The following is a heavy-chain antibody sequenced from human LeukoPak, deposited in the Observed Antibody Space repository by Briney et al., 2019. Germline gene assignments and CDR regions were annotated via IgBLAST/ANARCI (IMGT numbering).Heavy chain of an antibody. CDR1: GFTFSSYW. D-gene: IGHD1-1*01. V-gene: IGHV3-74*01. CDR2: INNDGSST. Sequence: PGGSLRLSCAASGFTFSSYWMHWVRQAPGEGLVWVSLINNDGSSTTYADSVKGRFTISRDNAKNTLYLQMNSLRAEDTAVYYCARNDRSDYWGQGTLVTVSS. CDR3: ARNDRSDY. J-gene: IGHJ4*02.